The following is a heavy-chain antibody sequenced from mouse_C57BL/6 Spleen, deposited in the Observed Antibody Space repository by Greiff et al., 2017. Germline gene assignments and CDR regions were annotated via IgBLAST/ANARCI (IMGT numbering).Heavy chain of an antibody. D-gene: IGHD2-4*01. Sequence: VQLQQPGAELVKPGASVKVSCKASGYTFTSYWMHWVKQRPGQGLEWIGRIHPSDSDTNYNQKFKGKATLTVDKSSSTAYMQLSSLTSEDSAVYYCAIQIYYDYGDWCAYWGQGTLVTVSA. CDR2: IHPSDSDT. J-gene: IGHJ3*01. V-gene: IGHV1-74*01. CDR3: AIQIYYDYGDWCAY. CDR1: GYTFTSYW.